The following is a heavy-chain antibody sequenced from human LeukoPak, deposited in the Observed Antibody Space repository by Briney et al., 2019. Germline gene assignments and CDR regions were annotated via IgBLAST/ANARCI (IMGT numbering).Heavy chain of an antibody. J-gene: IGHJ4*02. CDR3: VKLSSGSGSKFGFDS. CDR2: ISNGAITT. CDR1: GFTFGTYA. D-gene: IGHD6-19*01. V-gene: IGHV3-23*01. Sequence: PGGSLRLSCAASGFTFGTYAMSWVRQPPGKSLEWVSIISNGAITTYYADSVRGRFTISRDNSKNRLYLQMSSLRAEDTAVYYRVKLSSGSGSKFGFDSWGQGTLVTVSS.